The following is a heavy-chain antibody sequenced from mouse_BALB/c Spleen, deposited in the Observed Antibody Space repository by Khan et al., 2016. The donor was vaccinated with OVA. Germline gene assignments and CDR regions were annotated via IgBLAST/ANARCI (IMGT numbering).Heavy chain of an antibody. CDR1: GYTFTNNG. V-gene: IGHV9-3-1*01. CDR3: ARVGYSGTMDY. CDR2: INTYTGEP. J-gene: IGHJ4*01. Sequence: QIQLVQSGPELKKPGETVKISCKASGYTFTNNGMNWVKQAPGKGLKWMGWINTYTGEPTYANDFKGRFAFSLETSASTAFLQINNLKNEDTATYFCARVGYSGTMDYWGQGTSGTVSS.